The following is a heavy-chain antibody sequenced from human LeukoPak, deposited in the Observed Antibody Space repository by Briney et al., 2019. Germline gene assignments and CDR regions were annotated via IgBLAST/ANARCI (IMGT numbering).Heavy chain of an antibody. CDR3: ARDWAEGSSGWYGY. CDR1: GYSISSGYY. J-gene: IGHJ4*02. V-gene: IGHV4-38-2*02. D-gene: IGHD6-19*01. Sequence: SETLSLTCTVSGYSISSGYYWGWIRQPPGKGLEWIGSIYHSGRTHYNPSLKSRVTMSVDTSKNQFSLKLSSVTAADTAVYYCARDWAEGSSGWYGYWGQGTLVTVSS. CDR2: IYHSGRT.